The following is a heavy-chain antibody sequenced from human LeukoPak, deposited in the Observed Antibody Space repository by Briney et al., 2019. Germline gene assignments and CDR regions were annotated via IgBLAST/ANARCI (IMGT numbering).Heavy chain of an antibody. Sequence: GASVKVSCKASGYTFSTYGVSWVRQAPGQGLEWMGWISGYNNNTNYAQKFQGRVTVTTDTSTTTAYMELRSLRSDDTAVYYCARDKDYIFDIWGQETMVTVSS. CDR2: ISGYNNNT. CDR3: ARDKDYIFDI. V-gene: IGHV1-18*01. D-gene: IGHD4/OR15-4a*01. CDR1: GYTFSTYG. J-gene: IGHJ3*02.